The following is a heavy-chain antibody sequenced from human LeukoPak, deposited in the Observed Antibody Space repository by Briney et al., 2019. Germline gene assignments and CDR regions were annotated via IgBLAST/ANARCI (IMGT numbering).Heavy chain of an antibody. V-gene: IGHV4-31*03. CDR1: GGSVSSGGYY. J-gene: IGHJ5*02. CDR3: TVTRYNWFDP. Sequence: PSETLSLTCNVSGGSVSSGGYYWSWIRQHPGKGLEWIGYIYYSGSTYYNPSLKSRVTISVDTSKNQFSLKLSSVTAADTAVYYCTVTRYNWFDPWGQGTLVTVSS. CDR2: IYYSGST. D-gene: IGHD2-21*02.